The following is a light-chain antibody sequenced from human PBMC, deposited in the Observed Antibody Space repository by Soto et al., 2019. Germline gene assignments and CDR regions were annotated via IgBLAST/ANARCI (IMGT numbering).Light chain of an antibody. CDR2: QDS. CDR3: QAWDSSTAPVV. Sequence: SYELTQPPSVSVSPGQTASITCSGDKLGDKYACWYQQKPGQSPVLVIYQDSKRPPGIPERFSGSNSGNTATLTISGTQAMDEADYYCQAWDSSTAPVVFGGGTKLTVL. V-gene: IGLV3-1*01. CDR1: KLGDKY. J-gene: IGLJ2*01.